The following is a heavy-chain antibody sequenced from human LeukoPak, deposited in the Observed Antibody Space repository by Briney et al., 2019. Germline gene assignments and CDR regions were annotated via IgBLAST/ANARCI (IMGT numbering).Heavy chain of an antibody. D-gene: IGHD3-10*01. Sequence: SETLSLTCAVYGGSFSGYYWSWIRQPPGKGLEWIGEINHSGSTNYNPSLKSRVTISVDTSKNQFSLKLSSVTAADTAVYYCARWLGESDQYYFDYWGQGTLVTVSS. CDR2: INHSGST. CDR3: ARWLGESDQYYFDY. V-gene: IGHV4-34*01. CDR1: GGSFSGYY. J-gene: IGHJ4*02.